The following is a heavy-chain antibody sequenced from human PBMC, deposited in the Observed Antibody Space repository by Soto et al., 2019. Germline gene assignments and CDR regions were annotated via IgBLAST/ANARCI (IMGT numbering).Heavy chain of an antibody. V-gene: IGHV4-4*07. D-gene: IGHD6-13*01. CDR2: IYTSGST. Sequence: LSLTCTVSGGSIRSYYWSWIRQPAGKGLEWIGRIYTSGSTNYNPSLKSRVTMSVDTSKNQFSLKLSSVTAADTAVYYCARDSIAAARNDYYYGMDVWGQGTTVTV. CDR3: ARDSIAAARNDYYYGMDV. J-gene: IGHJ6*02. CDR1: GGSIRSYY.